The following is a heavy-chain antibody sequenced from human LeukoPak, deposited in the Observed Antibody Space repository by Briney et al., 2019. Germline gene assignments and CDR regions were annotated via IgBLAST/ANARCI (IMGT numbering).Heavy chain of an antibody. CDR3: LRGDRRDY. CDR1: GFTFNTYS. V-gene: IGHV3-21*06. Sequence: GGSLRLSCEASGFTFNTYSMNWARQAPGKGLEWVSSIYSSGGYMFDADAVKGRFIISRDNAKDSLYLQMNSLRVEDTAVYYCLRGDRRDYWGQGTLVTVSS. CDR2: IYSSGGYM. J-gene: IGHJ4*02.